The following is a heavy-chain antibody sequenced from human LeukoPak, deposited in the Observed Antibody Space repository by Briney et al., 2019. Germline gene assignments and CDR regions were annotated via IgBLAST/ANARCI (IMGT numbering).Heavy chain of an antibody. J-gene: IGHJ5*02. CDR1: GYTFTGHY. V-gene: IGHV1-2*02. D-gene: IGHD4-17*01. CDR3: ARFPMTTVTTWIDP. Sequence: ALVKVSCKASGYTFTGHYVHWLRQAPGQGLEWMAWINPNSSVTNYAQKFQGRVTMTRDTSISTAYMELSRLRSDDTAVYYCARFPMTTVTTWIDPWGQGTLVTVSS. CDR2: INPNSSVT.